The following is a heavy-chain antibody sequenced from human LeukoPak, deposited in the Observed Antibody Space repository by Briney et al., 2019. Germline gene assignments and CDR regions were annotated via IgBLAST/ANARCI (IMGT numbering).Heavy chain of an antibody. Sequence: GGSLRPSCAASGFTFSSYAMSWVRQAPGKGLEWVSAISGSGGSTYYADSVKGRFTISRDNSKNTLYLQMNSLRAEDTAVYYSAKVQYQQPINGFDRWGQGTLVTVSS. J-gene: IGHJ5*02. CDR2: ISGSGGST. V-gene: IGHV3-23*01. CDR1: GFTFSSYA. D-gene: IGHD6-13*01. CDR3: AKVQYQQPINGFDR.